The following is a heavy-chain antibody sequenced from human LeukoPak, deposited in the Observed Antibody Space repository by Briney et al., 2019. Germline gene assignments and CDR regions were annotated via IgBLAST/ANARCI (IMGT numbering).Heavy chain of an antibody. J-gene: IGHJ4*02. D-gene: IGHD5-12*01. CDR2: SMNSAM. Sequence: SMNSAMYYADSVWGRFTISRENDKNSLFLQMNSLRAEDTAVYYCARDGGYSGFDADCWGQGTLVTVSS. CDR3: ARDGGYSGFDADC. V-gene: IGHV3-48*01.